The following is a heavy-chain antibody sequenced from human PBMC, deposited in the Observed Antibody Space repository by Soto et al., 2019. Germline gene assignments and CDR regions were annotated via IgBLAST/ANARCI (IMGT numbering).Heavy chain of an antibody. J-gene: IGHJ4*02. CDR1: GYSFTSYW. CDR3: ARLNANYSYDCSAYYNGY. CDR2: IYPGDSDT. V-gene: IGHV5-51*01. D-gene: IGHD3-22*01. Sequence: GESLKISCKGSGYSFTSYWIGWVRQMPGKGLEWMGIIYPGDSDTRYSPSFQGQVTISADKSISTAYLQWSSLKASDTAMYYCARLNANYSYDCSAYYNGYWGQGTFLTV.